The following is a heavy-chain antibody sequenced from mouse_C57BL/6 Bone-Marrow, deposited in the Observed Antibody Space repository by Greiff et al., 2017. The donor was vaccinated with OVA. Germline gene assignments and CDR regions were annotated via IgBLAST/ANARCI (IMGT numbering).Heavy chain of an antibody. D-gene: IGHD5-1*01. Sequence: EVKLQQSGPGLVKPSQSLSLTCSVTGYSITSGYYWNWIRQFPGNKLEWMGYISYDGSNNYNPSLKNRISITRDTSKNQFFLKLNSVTTEDTATYYCARVLPDYFDYWGQGTTLTVSS. CDR2: ISYDGSN. CDR1: GYSITSGYY. V-gene: IGHV3-6*01. CDR3: ARVLPDYFDY. J-gene: IGHJ2*01.